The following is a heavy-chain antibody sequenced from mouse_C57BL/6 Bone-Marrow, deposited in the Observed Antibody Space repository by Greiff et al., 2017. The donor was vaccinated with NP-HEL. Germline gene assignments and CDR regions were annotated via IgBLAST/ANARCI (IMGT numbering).Heavy chain of an antibody. D-gene: IGHD1-1*01. CDR1: GYTFTSYG. V-gene: IGHV1-81*01. CDR3: AREMGLLYYFDY. J-gene: IGHJ2*01. Sequence: VQLQQSGAELARPGASVKLSCKASGYTFTSYGISWVKQRTGQGLEWIGEIYPRSGNTYYNEKFKGKATLTADKYSSTAYMELRSLTSEDSAVYFCAREMGLLYYFDYWGQGTTLTVSS. CDR2: IYPRSGNT.